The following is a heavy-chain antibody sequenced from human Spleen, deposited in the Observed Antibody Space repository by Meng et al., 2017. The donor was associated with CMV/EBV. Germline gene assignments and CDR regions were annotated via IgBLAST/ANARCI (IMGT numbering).Heavy chain of an antibody. J-gene: IGHJ3*02. CDR1: GFTFSNYA. D-gene: IGHD1/OR15-1a*01. Sequence: GSLRLSCAAAGFTFSNYAMSWVRQAPGKGLEWVSVIYSGGTSTYYADSVRGRFTISRDNSKNTLYLQMNSLRAEDTAVYYCAKARAGTVYVFDIWGQGTMVTVSS. CDR3: AKARAGTVYVFDI. CDR2: IYSGGTST. V-gene: IGHV3-23*03.